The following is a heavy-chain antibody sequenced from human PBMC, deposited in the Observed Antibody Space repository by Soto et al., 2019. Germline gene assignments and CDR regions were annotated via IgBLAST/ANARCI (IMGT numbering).Heavy chain of an antibody. CDR3: AREGAYGVYSSD. CDR1: AYTFTSYD. D-gene: IGHD2-8*01. V-gene: IGHV1-8*01. CDR2: INPNSGNT. J-gene: IGHJ4*02. Sequence: QVHLVQSGAEVKKPGASVKVSCKASAYTFTSYDINWVRQATGQGLEWMGWINPNSGNTGYAQKFQGRVTMTRNTSISTAYMELSSLRSEDTAVYYCAREGAYGVYSSDWGQGTLVTVSS.